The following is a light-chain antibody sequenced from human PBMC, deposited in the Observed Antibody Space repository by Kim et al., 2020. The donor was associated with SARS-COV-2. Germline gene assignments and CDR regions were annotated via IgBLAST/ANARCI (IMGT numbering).Light chain of an antibody. CDR2: VDN. J-gene: IGLJ3*02. Sequence: QSVLTQPPSASGTPGQRVTISCSGSKSNVGNNSVNWYQQFPGTTPKLLIYVDNQRPSGVFDRFSASKSGTSASLAISGLHSEDEADYYCASWDGSLNVWVFGGGTQLTVL. V-gene: IGLV1-44*01. CDR1: KSNVGNNS. CDR3: ASWDGSLNVWV.